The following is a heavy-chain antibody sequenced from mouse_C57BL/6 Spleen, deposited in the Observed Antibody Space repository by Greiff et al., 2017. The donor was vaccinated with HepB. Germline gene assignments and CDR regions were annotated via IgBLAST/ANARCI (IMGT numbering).Heavy chain of an antibody. V-gene: IGHV1-54*01. J-gene: IGHJ4*01. CDR2: INPGSGGT. Sequence: QVQLQQSGAELVRPGTSVKVSCKASGYAFTNYLIEWVKQRPGQGLEWIGVINPGSGGTNYNEKFKGKATLTADKSSSTAYIQRSSLTSEDSAVYFCARKHLLSAMDYWGQGTSVTVSS. CDR1: GYAFTNYL. D-gene: IGHD2-1*01. CDR3: ARKHLLSAMDY.